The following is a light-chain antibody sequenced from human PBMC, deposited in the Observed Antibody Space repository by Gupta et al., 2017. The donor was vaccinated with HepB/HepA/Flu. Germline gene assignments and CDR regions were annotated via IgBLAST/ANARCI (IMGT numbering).Light chain of an antibody. CDR3: QQHKNWPPWT. CDR2: GAS. V-gene: IGKV3-15*01. J-gene: IGKJ1*01. Sequence: ELVMTQSPATLSVSPGERATLSCRASQSLNTNLAWYQQKPGQAPTLLIYGASTRDTGVAARFSGGGCGKEFNLTISGRQSEDFAVYYCQQHKNWPPWTFGQGTKVEI. CDR1: QSLNTN.